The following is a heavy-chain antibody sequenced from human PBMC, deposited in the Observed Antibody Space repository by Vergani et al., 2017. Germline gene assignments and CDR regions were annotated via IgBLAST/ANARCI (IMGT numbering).Heavy chain of an antibody. V-gene: IGHV3-30*03. CDR3: ARVWASKAPLDY. Sequence: QVQLVESGGGVVQPGRSLRLSCAASGFTFSSYGMHWVRQAPGKGLEWVAVISYDGSNKYYADSVKGRFTISRDNSKNSLYLQMNSLRAEDTAVYYCARVWASKAPLDYWGQGTLVTVSS. CDR2: ISYDGSNK. D-gene: IGHD3-16*01. J-gene: IGHJ4*02. CDR1: GFTFSSYG.